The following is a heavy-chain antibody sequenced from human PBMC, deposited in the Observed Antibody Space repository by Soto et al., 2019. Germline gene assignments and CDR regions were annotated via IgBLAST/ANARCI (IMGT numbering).Heavy chain of an antibody. CDR1: GGSFSGYY. CDR2: INHSGST. D-gene: IGHD5-12*01. CDR3: ARGYSGYDC. Sequence: PPETLSLTCTVYGGSFSGYYWSWIRQPPGKGLEWIGEINHSGSTNYNPSLKSRVTISVDTSKNQFSLKLSSVTAADTAVYYCARGYSGYDCWGQGTLVTVSS. V-gene: IGHV4-34*01. J-gene: IGHJ4*02.